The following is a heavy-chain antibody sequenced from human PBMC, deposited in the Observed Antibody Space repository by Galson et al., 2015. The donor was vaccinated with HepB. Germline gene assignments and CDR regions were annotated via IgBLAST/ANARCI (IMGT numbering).Heavy chain of an antibody. CDR2: INKGGGAN. Sequence: SLRLSCAASGSRFDSHFMAWVRQTPVKGLEWVADINKGGGANFKLDSVEGRLTISRDNAKNSWYSQMSSLTAEDTAVYYCTRLQSYAFDLWGQGTMVTVSS. CDR3: TRLQSYAFDL. CDR1: GSRFDSHF. D-gene: IGHD6-19*01. V-gene: IGHV3-7*03. J-gene: IGHJ3*01.